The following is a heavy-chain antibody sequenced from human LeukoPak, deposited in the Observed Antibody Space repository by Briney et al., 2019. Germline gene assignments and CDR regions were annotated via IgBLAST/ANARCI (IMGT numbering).Heavy chain of an antibody. J-gene: IGHJ6*02. CDR1: GFTFSSYG. V-gene: IGHV3-30*18. CDR2: ISYDGSNK. Sequence: GGSLRLSCAASGFTFSSYGMNWVRQAPGKGLEWVAVISYDGSNKYYADSVKGRFTISRDNSKNTLYLQMNSLRAEDTAVYYCAKDLLWFGDFTSPLHYYYYGMDVWGQGTTVTVSS. D-gene: IGHD3-10*01. CDR3: AKDLLWFGDFTSPLHYYYYGMDV.